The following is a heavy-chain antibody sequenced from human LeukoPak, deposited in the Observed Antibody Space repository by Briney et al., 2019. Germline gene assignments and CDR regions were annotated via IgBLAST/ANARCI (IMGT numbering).Heavy chain of an antibody. V-gene: IGHV3-66*01. D-gene: IGHD1-26*01. J-gene: IGHJ4*02. CDR2: IYSGDST. Sequence: GGSLRLSCAASGFTVSSNYMSWVRQAPGKGLEWVSVIYSGDSTYYADSVKGRFTISRDNSKNTLYLQMNSLRAEDTAVYYCARKIVGATGPQYYFDYWGQGTLVTVSS. CDR1: GFTVSSNY. CDR3: ARKIVGATGPQYYFDY.